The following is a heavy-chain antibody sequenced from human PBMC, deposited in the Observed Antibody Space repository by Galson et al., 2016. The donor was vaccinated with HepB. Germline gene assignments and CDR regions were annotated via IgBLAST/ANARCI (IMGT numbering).Heavy chain of an antibody. CDR3: ASLAPYYYDSSGYRYYHYMDV. J-gene: IGHJ6*03. Sequence: SVKVSCKASGYTFSNYGSTYGISWVRQAPGQGLEWMGWISTYNGNTNYAQKFQDRVTMTADTSTSTAYMELRSLRSDDTAVYYCASLAPYYYDSSGYRYYHYMDVWGKGTTVTVSS. CDR2: ISTYNGNT. D-gene: IGHD3-22*01. CDR1: GYTFSNYGSTYG. V-gene: IGHV1-18*04.